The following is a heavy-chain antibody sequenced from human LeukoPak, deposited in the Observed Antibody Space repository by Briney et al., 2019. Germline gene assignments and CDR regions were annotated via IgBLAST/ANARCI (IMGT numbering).Heavy chain of an antibody. CDR3: ARDHGIVGATRAFDI. J-gene: IGHJ3*02. Sequence: SETLSLTCTVSGGSISSYYWSWIREPPGKGREGLGYIYYSGSTNYNPSLKSRVTISVDTSKNQFSLKLSSVTAAHTAVYYCARDHGIVGATRAFDIWGQGTMVTVSS. CDR2: IYYSGST. CDR1: GGSISSYY. V-gene: IGHV4-59*01. D-gene: IGHD1-26*01.